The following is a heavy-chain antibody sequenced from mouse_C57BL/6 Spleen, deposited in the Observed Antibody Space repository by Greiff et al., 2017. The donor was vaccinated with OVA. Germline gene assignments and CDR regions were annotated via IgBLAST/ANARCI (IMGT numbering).Heavy chain of an antibody. CDR1: GFTFSSYA. CDR2: ISDGGSYT. Sequence: EVQLQESGGGLVKPGGSLKLSCAASGFTFSSYAMSWVRQTPEKRLEWVATISDGGSYTYYPDNVQGRFTISRDNAKNNLYLQMSHLKSEDTAMYYCARLPAYWGQGTLVTVSA. V-gene: IGHV5-4*01. J-gene: IGHJ3*01. CDR3: ARLPAY.